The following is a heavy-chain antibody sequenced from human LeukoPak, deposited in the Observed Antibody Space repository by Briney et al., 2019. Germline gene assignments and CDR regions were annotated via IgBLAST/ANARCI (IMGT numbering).Heavy chain of an antibody. J-gene: IGHJ4*02. CDR2: ISGSGGRT. CDR3: AKVRAPRQYYFDY. V-gene: IGHV3-23*01. Sequence: GGSLRLSCAASGFTFSSDVMSWVRQAPGKGLEWVSAISGSGGRTYYADSVKGRFTISRDNSKNTLYLQMNSLRAEDTAVYYCAKVRAPRQYYFDYWGQGTLVTVSS. D-gene: IGHD1-26*01. CDR1: GFTFSSDV.